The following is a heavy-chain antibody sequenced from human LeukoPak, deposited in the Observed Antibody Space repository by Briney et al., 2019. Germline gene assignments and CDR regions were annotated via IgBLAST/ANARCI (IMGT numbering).Heavy chain of an antibody. V-gene: IGHV1-2*02. CDR3: ARDTPYGDYGAWIDY. D-gene: IGHD4-17*01. CDR1: GYSFTSYD. CDR2: INPNSGGT. Sequence: GESLKISCKGSGYSFTSYDINWVRQAPGQGLEWMGWINPNSGGTNYAQKFQGRVTMTRDTSISTSYMELSRLRSDATAVYYCARDTPYGDYGAWIDYWGQGTLVTVSS. J-gene: IGHJ4*02.